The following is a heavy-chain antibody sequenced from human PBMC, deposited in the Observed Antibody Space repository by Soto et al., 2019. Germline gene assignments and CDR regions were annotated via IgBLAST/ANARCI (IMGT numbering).Heavy chain of an antibody. CDR3: ARADIVATPKYYYYYMDV. V-gene: IGHV4-59*01. J-gene: IGHJ6*03. Sequence: SETLSLTCTVSGGSISSYYWSWIRQPPGKGLEWIGYIYYSGSTNYNPSLKSRVTISVDTSKNQFSLKLSSVTAADTAVYYCARADIVATPKYYYYYMDVWGKGTTVTVSS. CDR2: IYYSGST. CDR1: GGSISSYY. D-gene: IGHD5-12*01.